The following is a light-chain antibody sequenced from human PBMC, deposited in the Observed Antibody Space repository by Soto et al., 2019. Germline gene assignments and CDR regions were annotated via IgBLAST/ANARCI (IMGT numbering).Light chain of an antibody. Sequence: EIVLTQSPAALSLSSGETATLSCRASQSLNNDLAWYQQKPGQAPRLLIYDASDRATGVPARFRGSGSGTDFTLTISSLDPEDFAVYYCQHRSNWPPYTFGQGTKLEI. CDR3: QHRSNWPPYT. J-gene: IGKJ2*01. CDR2: DAS. V-gene: IGKV3-11*01. CDR1: QSLNND.